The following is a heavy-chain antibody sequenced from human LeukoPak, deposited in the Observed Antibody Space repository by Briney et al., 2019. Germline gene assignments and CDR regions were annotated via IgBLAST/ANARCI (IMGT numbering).Heavy chain of an antibody. CDR1: GGSFSGYY. D-gene: IGHD3-22*01. Sequence: SETLSLTCAVYGGSFSGYYWSWIRQPPGKGLEWIGEINHSGSTNYNPSLKSRVAISVDTSKNQFSLKLSSVTAADTAVYYCARGRVVVVITTAFSYYYGMDVWGQGTTVTVSS. V-gene: IGHV4-34*01. CDR2: INHSGST. CDR3: ARGRVVVVITTAFSYYYGMDV. J-gene: IGHJ6*02.